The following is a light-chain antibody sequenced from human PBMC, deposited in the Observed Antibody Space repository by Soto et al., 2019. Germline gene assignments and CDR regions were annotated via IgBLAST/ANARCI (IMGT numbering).Light chain of an antibody. Sequence: GDTVTITCRASQRIDTWLAWHQQKPGRAPKLLISKASTLESGVPSRFSGSGSGTDFTLTIRDVQPDDFAIYYCQQYNSYRDFGQGTKV. CDR3: QQYNSYRD. V-gene: IGKV1-5*03. CDR1: QRIDTW. CDR2: KAS. J-gene: IGKJ1*01.